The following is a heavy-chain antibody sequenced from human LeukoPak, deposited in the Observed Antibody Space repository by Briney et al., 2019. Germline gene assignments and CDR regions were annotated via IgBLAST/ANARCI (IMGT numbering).Heavy chain of an antibody. CDR1: GFTFNSYN. J-gene: IGHJ4*02. Sequence: GGSLRLSCAASGFTFNSYNMKWVRQPPGKGLEWVSSISSSSGHIHYADSVKGRFTISRDNANNSLYLQMNSLRDEDTAVYYCARDTGTVADPYFDYWGQGSLVTVSS. V-gene: IGHV3-21*01. D-gene: IGHD6-19*01. CDR3: ARDTGTVADPYFDY. CDR2: ISSSSGHI.